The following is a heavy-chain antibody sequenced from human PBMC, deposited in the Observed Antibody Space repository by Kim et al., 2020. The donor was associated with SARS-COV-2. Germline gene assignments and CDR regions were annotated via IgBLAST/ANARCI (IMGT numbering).Heavy chain of an antibody. Sequence: GGSLRLSCAASGFTFSSYAMAWVRQAPGQGPEWVSGITKNTEFIYYEDSAKGRFTVSRDNFKSMVYLQMNSLRADDTAVYYCAKRVGDTFSAGSYDLWG. J-gene: IGHJ3*01. CDR2: ITKNTEFI. CDR3: AKRVGDTFSAGSYDL. D-gene: IGHD1-26*01. V-gene: IGHV3-23*01. CDR1: GFTFSSYA.